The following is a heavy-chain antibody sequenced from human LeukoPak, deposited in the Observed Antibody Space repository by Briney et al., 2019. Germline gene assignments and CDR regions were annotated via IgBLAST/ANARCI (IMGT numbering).Heavy chain of an antibody. V-gene: IGHV4-59*01. J-gene: IGHJ6*04. CDR3: ASWPNCSGGSCYYYYGMDV. CDR2: IHYSGST. Sequence: SETLSLTCTVSGGSISSYYWSWIRQPPGKGLEWIGYIHYSGSTNYNPSLKSRVTISVDTSKNQFSLKLSSVTAADTAVYYCASWPNCSGGSCYYYYGMDVWGKGTTVTVSS. CDR1: GGSISSYY. D-gene: IGHD2-15*01.